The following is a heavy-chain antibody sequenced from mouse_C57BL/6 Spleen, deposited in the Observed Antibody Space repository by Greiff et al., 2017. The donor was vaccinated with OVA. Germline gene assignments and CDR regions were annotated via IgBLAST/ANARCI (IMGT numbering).Heavy chain of an antibody. J-gene: IGHJ3*01. CDR1: GFTFSSYS. V-gene: IGHV5-4*03. Sequence: EVNVVESGGGLVKPGGSLKLSCAASGFTFSSYSMSWVRQTPEKRLEWVANISDGGGYPYYTDNVKGRFTISKDPAQNNLYLQMSNLKSEDTAMYYCTIYDYVLSYRGQGTLVTVSA. CDR3: TIYDYVLSY. CDR2: ISDGGGYP. D-gene: IGHD2-4*01.